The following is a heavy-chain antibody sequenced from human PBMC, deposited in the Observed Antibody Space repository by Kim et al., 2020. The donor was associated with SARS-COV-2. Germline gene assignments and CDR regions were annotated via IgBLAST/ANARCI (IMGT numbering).Heavy chain of an antibody. J-gene: IGHJ3*02. D-gene: IGHD3-16*01. CDR1: GFTFSAYD. V-gene: IGHV3-48*02. Sequence: GGSLRLSCATSGFTFSAYDMNWVRRAPGKGLEWLSFITKSSTTIYYADSVKGRFTISRDNAKNSLYLQMNSLRDEDTALNYCVRDRMGGAFDIWGQGTMV. CDR3: VRDRMGGAFDI. CDR2: ITKSSTTI.